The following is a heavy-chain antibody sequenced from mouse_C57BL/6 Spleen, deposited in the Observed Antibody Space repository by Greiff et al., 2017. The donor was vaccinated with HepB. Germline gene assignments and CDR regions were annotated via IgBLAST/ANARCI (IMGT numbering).Heavy chain of an antibody. D-gene: IGHD1-1*01. J-gene: IGHJ1*03. V-gene: IGHV1-54*01. CDR2: INPGSGGT. CDR3: ARLDTVGYFDV. CDR1: GYAFTNYL. Sequence: VQGVESGAELVRPGASVKVSCKASGYAFTNYLIEWVKQRPGQGLEWIGVINPGSGGTNYNEKFKGKATLTADKSSSTAYMQLSSLTSEDSAVYFCARLDTVGYFDVWGTGTTVTVSS.